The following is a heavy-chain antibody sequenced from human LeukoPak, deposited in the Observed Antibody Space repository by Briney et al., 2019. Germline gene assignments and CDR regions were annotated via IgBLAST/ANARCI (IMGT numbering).Heavy chain of an antibody. D-gene: IGHD1-1*01. Sequence: ASVKVSCKASGFTFSSYGISWVRQAPGQGLEWMGWISSSSGNTNYAQKLQGRVTMTTETSTSTAYMVLRSLRSDDTAVYYCARRQGTTLSFDYWGQGTLVTVSS. CDR1: GFTFSSYG. CDR3: ARRQGTTLSFDY. J-gene: IGHJ4*02. V-gene: IGHV1-18*01. CDR2: ISSSSGNT.